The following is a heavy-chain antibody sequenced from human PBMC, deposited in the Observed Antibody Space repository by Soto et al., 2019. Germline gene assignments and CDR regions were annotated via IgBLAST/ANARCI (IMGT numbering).Heavy chain of an antibody. CDR1: GGTFSSYA. V-gene: IGHV1-69*13. CDR3: ARGVGSGSFHNQYSGFDP. D-gene: IGHD3-10*01. CDR2: IIPIFGTA. J-gene: IGHJ5*02. Sequence: GASVKVSCKASGGTFSSYAISWVRQAPGQGLEWMGGIIPIFGTANYAQKFQGRVTITADESTSTAYMELRSLRSDDTAVYYCARGVGSGSFHNQYSGFDPWGQGTLVTVSS.